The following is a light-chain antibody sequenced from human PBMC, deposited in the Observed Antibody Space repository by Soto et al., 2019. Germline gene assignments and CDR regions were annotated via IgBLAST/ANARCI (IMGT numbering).Light chain of an antibody. V-gene: IGKV3-15*01. CDR2: GAS. J-gene: IGKJ3*01. Sequence: ESVLTQSPGTLSLSPGERATLSCRASQSVSNNYLAWYQQKPGQAPRLLIIGASTTATGIPARFSGSGSGTEFTLTISSLQSEDFAVYYCQQYNDWPPFTFGPGTKVDIK. CDR1: QSVSNN. CDR3: QQYNDWPPFT.